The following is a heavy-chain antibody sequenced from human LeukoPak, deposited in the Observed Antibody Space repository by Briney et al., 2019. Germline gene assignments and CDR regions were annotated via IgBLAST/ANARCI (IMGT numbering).Heavy chain of an antibody. V-gene: IGHV1-18*01. J-gene: IGHJ6*02. CDR2: ISVYNGNT. CDR1: GYTFTSYG. Sequence: ASVTVSCKASGYTFTSYGLNWVRQAPGQGLEWMGWISVYNGNTNYVQKLQGRVTMTTDTSTSTAYMELRSLRSDDTAVYYCARLYYSGMDAWGQGTTVTVSS. CDR3: ARLYYSGMDA.